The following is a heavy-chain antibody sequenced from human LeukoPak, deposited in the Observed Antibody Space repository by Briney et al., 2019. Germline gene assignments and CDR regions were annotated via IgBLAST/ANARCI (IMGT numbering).Heavy chain of an antibody. D-gene: IGHD3-22*01. V-gene: IGHV3-48*02. Sequence: SGGSLRLSCAASGFTFSTSSMNWVRQAPGKGLEWVSYISSSSNIIHYADPVKGRFTISRDNAKNSLYLQMNSLRDEDTAVYYCVRESRGYYLFDYWGQGTLVTVSS. CDR3: VRESRGYYLFDY. CDR2: ISSSSNII. CDR1: GFTFSTSS. J-gene: IGHJ4*02.